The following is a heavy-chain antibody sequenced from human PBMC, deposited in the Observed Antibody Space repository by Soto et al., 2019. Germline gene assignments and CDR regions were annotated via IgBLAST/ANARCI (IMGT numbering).Heavy chain of an antibody. V-gene: IGHV3-23*01. J-gene: IGHJ4*02. Sequence: EVQLLESGGGLVQPGGSLRLSCAASGFTFNSYAMSWVRQAPGKGLEWVSGISGTGSITYYADSVKGRFTISRDNSKSILYLQMNSLRVDDTAVFYCTRDLGSRGNYYWGKGNLDTVAA. CDR3: TRDLGSRGNYY. CDR1: GFTFNSYA. D-gene: IGHD2-15*01. CDR2: ISGTGSIT.